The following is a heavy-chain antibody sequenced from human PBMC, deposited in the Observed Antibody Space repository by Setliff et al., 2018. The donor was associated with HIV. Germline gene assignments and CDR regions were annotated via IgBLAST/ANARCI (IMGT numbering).Heavy chain of an antibody. D-gene: IGHD2-15*01. J-gene: IGHJ4*02. V-gene: IGHV3-74*01. CDR2: SGPDGYDA. CDR3: GRDGGGYCSYGNCYRQWYCDY. CDR1: GLALSTYA. Sequence: PGGSLRLSFSASGLALSTYARHWFRQAPGKGLVWVSRSGPDGYDANYADSVKGRFTISRDNAKNTLYLQLNSLRAEDTAVYYCGRDGGGYCSYGNCYRQWYCDYWGLGTLVTV.